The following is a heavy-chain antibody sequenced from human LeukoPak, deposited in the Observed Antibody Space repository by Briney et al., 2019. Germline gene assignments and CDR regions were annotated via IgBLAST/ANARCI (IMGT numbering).Heavy chain of an antibody. CDR2: ISNSGSLI. Sequence: GGSLRLSCAASGFIFSDYYMSWIRQPPGEGLEWLSYISNSGSLIYYRDSVKGRFTISRDNAKNSLYLQMNSLRAEDTAVYYCAGGVQGAGPFDYWGQGTLVTVSS. J-gene: IGHJ4*02. CDR3: AGGVQGAGPFDY. V-gene: IGHV3-11*01. D-gene: IGHD3-16*01. CDR1: GFIFSDYY.